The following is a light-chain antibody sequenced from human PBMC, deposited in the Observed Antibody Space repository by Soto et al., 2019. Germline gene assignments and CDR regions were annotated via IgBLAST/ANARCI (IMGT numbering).Light chain of an antibody. CDR3: QHYGRSPLMYT. V-gene: IGKV3-20*01. Sequence: EIVLTQSPGTLSLSPGERVTLSCRASQSLTTNYLAWYQQKPGQAPRLLIYGASNRATGVPDRFSGSGSGTDFTLTITRLEPEDFAVYYGQHYGRSPLMYTFGQGTKL. J-gene: IGKJ2*01. CDR2: GAS. CDR1: QSLTTNY.